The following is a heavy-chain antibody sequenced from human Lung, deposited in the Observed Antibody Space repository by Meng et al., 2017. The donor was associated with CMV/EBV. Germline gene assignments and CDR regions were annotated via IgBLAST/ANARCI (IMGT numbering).Heavy chain of an antibody. J-gene: IGHJ1*01. D-gene: IGHD6-13*01. Sequence: GGSLRLSXAASGFTFSSYWMSWVRQAPGKGLEWVANIKQDGSEKYYVDSVKGRFTISRDNAKNSLYLQMNSLRAEDTAVYYCAGTAAAGISWSEYFQHWGQGTLVTVSS. CDR1: GFTFSSYW. V-gene: IGHV3-7*01. CDR3: AGTAAAGISWSEYFQH. CDR2: IKQDGSEK.